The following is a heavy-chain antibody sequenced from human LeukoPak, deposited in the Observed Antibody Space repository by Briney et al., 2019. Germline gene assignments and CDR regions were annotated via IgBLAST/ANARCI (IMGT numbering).Heavy chain of an antibody. CDR3: TRGQYALGRGRFDP. J-gene: IGHJ5*02. CDR1: GGSISTSY. V-gene: IGHV4-59*01. D-gene: IGHD3-10*01. Sequence: PSETLSLTCTVSGGSISTSYWNWIRQPPGKGPEWIGHINYSGSSNHNSSLRSRVTIAVDTSKNQFSLKMSSVTAADTAVYYCTRGQYALGRGRFDPWGQGTLVTVSS. CDR2: INYSGSS.